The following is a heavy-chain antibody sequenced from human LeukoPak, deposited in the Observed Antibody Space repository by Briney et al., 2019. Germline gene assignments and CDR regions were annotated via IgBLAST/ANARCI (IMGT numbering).Heavy chain of an antibody. V-gene: IGHV4-59*08. CDR2: IYYSGGT. CDR3: ARHVTISGPYDASDI. Sequence: PSETLSLTCTVPGDSISSYYWSWIRQPPGKGLEWIGYIYYSGGTDYNPSLKSRVTISVDTSKNRFSLKLRSVTAADTAVYYCARHVTISGPYDASDIWGQGTMVTVS. J-gene: IGHJ3*02. D-gene: IGHD5-24*01. CDR1: GDSISSYY.